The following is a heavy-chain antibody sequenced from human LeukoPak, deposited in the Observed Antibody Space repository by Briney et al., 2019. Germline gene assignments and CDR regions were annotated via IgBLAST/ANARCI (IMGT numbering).Heavy chain of an antibody. CDR1: DYSFSSHY. J-gene: IGHJ5*02. V-gene: IGHV4-59*11. CDR2: KSYIGST. CDR3: ARRKRITMVRGPFWFDH. D-gene: IGHD3-10*01. Sequence: SETLSLTCAVCDYSFSSHYWTWMRQPPGKGLEWIGYKSYIGSTNYNPSLKSRVTISIDTSKNQFSLKQSSVTAADTAVYYCARRKRITMVRGPFWFDHWGQGTLVTVSS.